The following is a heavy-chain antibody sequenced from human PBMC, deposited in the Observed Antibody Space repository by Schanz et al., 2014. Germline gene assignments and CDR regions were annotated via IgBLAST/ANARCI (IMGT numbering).Heavy chain of an antibody. D-gene: IGHD7-27*01. CDR1: GFTFSDFY. Sequence: QVQLVESGGGLVKPGGSLRLSCAASGFTFSDFYMSWIRQAPGKGLEWVSYLSSSGKTIYSADSVQGRFTISRDNSKTSLYLQVNSLRAEDPAVYYCARLGKSNWGEGDYWYFDLWGRGTLVTVSS. V-gene: IGHV3-11*01. CDR3: ARLGKSNWGEGDYWYFDL. CDR2: LSSSGKTI. J-gene: IGHJ2*01.